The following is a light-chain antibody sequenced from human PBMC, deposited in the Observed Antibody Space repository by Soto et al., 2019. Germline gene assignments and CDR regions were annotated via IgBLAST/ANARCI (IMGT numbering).Light chain of an antibody. V-gene: IGKV2-28*01. Sequence: DTVVSQSPLSLPVSPGEPASISCRSSQSLLHSNGYNYLEWYVQKPGQSPQLLVYLGSTRASGVPDRFSGSGSGTDFTRKISRVEAEDVGVYYCMQSLQAPPFTFGQGTKLEI. CDR1: QSLLHSNGYNY. CDR2: LGS. J-gene: IGKJ2*01. CDR3: MQSLQAPPFT.